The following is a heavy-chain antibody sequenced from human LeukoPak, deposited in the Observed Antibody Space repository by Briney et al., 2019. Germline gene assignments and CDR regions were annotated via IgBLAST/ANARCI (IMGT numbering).Heavy chain of an antibody. CDR3: ARDYRGDSAHYYTDY. V-gene: IGHV3-48*03. CDR1: GFSISSYE. CDR2: MSNSGSIM. J-gene: IGHJ4*02. Sequence: GGSLRLSCVASGFSISSYEMNWVRQAPGKGLEWISFMSNSGSIMYYADSVKGRFTISRDNAKNSLFLQMNSLRAEDTAVYYCARDYRGDSAHYYTDYWGQGTLVTVS. D-gene: IGHD3-22*01.